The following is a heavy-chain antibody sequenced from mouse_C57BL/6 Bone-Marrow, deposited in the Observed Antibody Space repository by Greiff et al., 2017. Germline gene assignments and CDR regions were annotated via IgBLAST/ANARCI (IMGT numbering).Heavy chain of an antibody. CDR3: VRNLGSKEGAMDY. J-gene: IGHJ4*01. D-gene: IGHD1-1*01. V-gene: IGHV10-3*01. Sequence: DVQLVESGGGLVQPKGSLKLSCAASGFTFNTYAMHWVRQAPGTGLEWVARLRSKSSNYATYYADSVKDRFTISSDDSQSMLYLQMNNLQTDDTAMYYCVRNLGSKEGAMDYWDQGTSVTVSS. CDR1: GFTFNTYA. CDR2: LRSKSSNYAT.